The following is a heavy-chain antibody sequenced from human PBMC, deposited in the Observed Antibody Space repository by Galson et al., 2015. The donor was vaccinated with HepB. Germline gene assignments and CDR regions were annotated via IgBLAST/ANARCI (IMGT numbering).Heavy chain of an antibody. D-gene: IGHD5-18*01. J-gene: IGHJ5*02. Sequence: PALVKPTQTLTLTCTFSGFSLSTSGMCVSWIRQPPGKALEWLARIDWDDDKYYRTSLKTRLTISKDTSKNQVVLTMTNMDPVDTATYYCAREKVDTVMFDLWGQGTLVTVSS. CDR1: GFSLSTSGMC. V-gene: IGHV2-70*11. CDR2: IDWDDDK. CDR3: AREKVDTVMFDL.